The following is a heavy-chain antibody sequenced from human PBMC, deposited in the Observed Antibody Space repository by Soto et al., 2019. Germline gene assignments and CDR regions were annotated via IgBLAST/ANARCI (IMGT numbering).Heavy chain of an antibody. V-gene: IGHV1-69*01. Sequence: QVQLVQSGAEVKKPGSSVKVSCKASGGTFSSYAISWVRQAPGQGLEWMGGIIPIFGTANYAQTFQGRVTITADESTSTAYMELSSLRSEDTAVYYCAIRGIAARPDDYYGMDVWGQGTTVTFSS. CDR2: IIPIFGTA. CDR3: AIRGIAARPDDYYGMDV. CDR1: GGTFSSYA. J-gene: IGHJ6*02. D-gene: IGHD6-6*01.